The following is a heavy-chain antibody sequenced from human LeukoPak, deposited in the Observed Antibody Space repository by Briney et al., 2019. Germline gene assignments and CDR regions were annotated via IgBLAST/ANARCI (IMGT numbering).Heavy chain of an antibody. CDR1: GFTFYSYA. CDR3: AKLPSYYYDSSGYSVIDY. Sequence: GGSLRPSCAASGFTFYSYAMSWVRQAPGKGLEWVSTISGSGAGAYYADSVKGRFTISRDNSKNTLYLQMNSLRAEDTAVYYCAKLPSYYYDSSGYSVIDYRGQGTLVTVSS. V-gene: IGHV3-23*01. J-gene: IGHJ4*02. D-gene: IGHD3-22*01. CDR2: ISGSGAGA.